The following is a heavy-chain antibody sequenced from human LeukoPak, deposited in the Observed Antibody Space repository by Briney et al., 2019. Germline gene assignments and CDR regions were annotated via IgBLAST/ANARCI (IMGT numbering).Heavy chain of an antibody. D-gene: IGHD1-26*01. CDR3: ARAPRGKWELHAFDI. CDR2: ITRSSGTI. Sequence: GGSLRLSCAASGFTFSSYAMTWVRQAPGKGLEWVSYITRSSGTIHYADSVKGRFTISRDNAKNSLSLQMNSLRAEDTAVYYCARAPRGKWELHAFDIWGQGTMVTVSS. V-gene: IGHV3-48*01. CDR1: GFTFSSYA. J-gene: IGHJ3*02.